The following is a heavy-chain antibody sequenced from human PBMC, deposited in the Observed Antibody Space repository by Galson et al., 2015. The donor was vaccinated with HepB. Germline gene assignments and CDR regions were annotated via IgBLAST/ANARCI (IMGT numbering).Heavy chain of an antibody. CDR2: INPNSGGT. CDR3: ARGLVGQSPEGMDV. J-gene: IGHJ6*02. Sequence: SVKVSCKASGYTFTGYYMHWVRQAPGQGLEWMGWINPNSGGTNYAQKFQGWVTMTRDTSISTAYMQLSRLRSDDTAVYYCARGLVGQSPEGMDVGGQGTTVTVS. D-gene: IGHD2-15*01. CDR1: GYTFTGYY. V-gene: IGHV1-2*04.